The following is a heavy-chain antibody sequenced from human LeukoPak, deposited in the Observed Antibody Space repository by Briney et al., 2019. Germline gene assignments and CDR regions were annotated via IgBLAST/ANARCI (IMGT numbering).Heavy chain of an antibody. CDR1: GGSIWTYA. CDR3: TRPVNYYDSALVPGAFYI. D-gene: IGHD3-22*01. V-gene: IGHV4-59*08. Sequence: SETLSPTPTVSGGSIWTYAWGCIRQPPGKGLEWIGYIYYSGSAKYNPSLKSRVTISLDTSKNQFSLKSSSVTAADTAVYYCTRPVNYYDSALVPGAFYIWG. J-gene: IGHJ3*02. CDR2: IYYSGSA.